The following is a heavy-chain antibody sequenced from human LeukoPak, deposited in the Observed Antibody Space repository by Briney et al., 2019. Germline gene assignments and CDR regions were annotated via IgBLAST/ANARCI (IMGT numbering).Heavy chain of an antibody. D-gene: IGHD2-21*01. CDR3: ARGVRSHKHRPFGY. V-gene: IGHV1-8*03. Sequence: GASVKVSCKASGYTFTSYDINWVRQATGQGLEWMGWKNPNSGNTGYAQKFQGRVTITRNTSISTAYMELSSLRSEDTAVYYCARGVRSHKHRPFGYWGQGTLVTVSS. CDR1: GYTFTSYD. J-gene: IGHJ4*02. CDR2: KNPNSGNT.